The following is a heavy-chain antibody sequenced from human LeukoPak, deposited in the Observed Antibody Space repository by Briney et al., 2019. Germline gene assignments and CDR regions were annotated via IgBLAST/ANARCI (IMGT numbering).Heavy chain of an antibody. Sequence: GASVKVSCKSSGYSFRRNGISWVRQAPGQGLEWMVWISANSGNTNYAQNFQGRVTLTTDTSTSTAYMELRSLRSDDTAVYYCARDVNYAFDYWGQGTLVTVSS. CDR2: ISANSGNT. V-gene: IGHV1-18*01. D-gene: IGHD3-16*01. CDR3: ARDVNYAFDY. J-gene: IGHJ4*02. CDR1: GYSFRRNG.